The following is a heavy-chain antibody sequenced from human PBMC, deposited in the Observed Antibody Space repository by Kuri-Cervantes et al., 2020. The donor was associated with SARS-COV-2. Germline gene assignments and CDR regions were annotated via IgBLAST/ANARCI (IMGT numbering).Heavy chain of an antibody. CDR1: GFTFDDYA. D-gene: IGHD6-13*01. J-gene: IGHJ2*01. CDR2: ISWDGGST. V-gene: IGHV3-43D*03. Sequence: GESLKISCAASGFTFDDYAMHWVRQAPGKGLEWVSLISWDGGSTYYADSVKGRFTISRDNSKNTLYLQMNSLRAEDTAVYYCARETQLAAHPYWYFDLWGRGTLVTVSS. CDR3: ARETQLAAHPYWYFDL.